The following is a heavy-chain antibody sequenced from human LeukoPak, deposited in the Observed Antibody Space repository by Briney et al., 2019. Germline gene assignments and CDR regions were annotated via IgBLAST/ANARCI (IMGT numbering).Heavy chain of an antibody. J-gene: IGHJ4*02. D-gene: IGHD3-10*01. CDR3: ARGSSFFGHYFDY. CDR1: GFTFTNYV. V-gene: IGHV3-23*01. Sequence: GGSLRLSCAASGFTFTNYVINWVRQAPGKGLEWVSTITGSGSATYYADSVKGRFTISRDKSKNTLDLQMNTLRAEDTAVYYCARGSSFFGHYFDYWGQGTLVTVSS. CDR2: ITGSGSAT.